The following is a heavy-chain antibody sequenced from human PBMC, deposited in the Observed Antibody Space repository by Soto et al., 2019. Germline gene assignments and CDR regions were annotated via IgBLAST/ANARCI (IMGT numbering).Heavy chain of an antibody. D-gene: IGHD3-16*01. CDR3: ARVGQLGGYGMDV. J-gene: IGHJ6*02. V-gene: IGHV4-30-2*01. Sequence: PSETLSLTCAVSGGSISSGGYSWSWIRQPPGKGLEWIGYVYHSGSTYYNPSLKSRVTISVDRSKNQFSLKLSSVTAADTAVYYCARVGQLGGYGMDVWGQGTTVTVSS. CDR2: VYHSGST. CDR1: GGSISSGGYS.